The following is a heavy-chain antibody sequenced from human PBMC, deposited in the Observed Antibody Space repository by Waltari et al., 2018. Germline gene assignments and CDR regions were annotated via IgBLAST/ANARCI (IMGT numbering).Heavy chain of an antibody. CDR1: GGSFSGYY. D-gene: IGHD3-16*02. J-gene: IGHJ4*02. V-gene: IGHV4-34*01. CDR3: ARGRYDYVWGSYRYTGDFDY. CDR2: INHSGST. Sequence: QVQLQQWGAGLLKPSETLSLTCAVYGGSFSGYYWSWIRQPPGKGLEWIGEINHSGSTNYNPSLKSRVTISVDTSKNQFSLKLSSVTAADTAVYYCARGRYDYVWGSYRYTGDFDYWGQGTLVTVSS.